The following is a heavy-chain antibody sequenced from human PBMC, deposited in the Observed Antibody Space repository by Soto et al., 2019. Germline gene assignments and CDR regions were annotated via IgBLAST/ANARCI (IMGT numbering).Heavy chain of an antibody. CDR3: ARQSGYDSSNDY. Sequence: QVQLVESGGGVVQPGRSLRLSCAASGFTFSSYAMHWVRQAPGKGLEWVAVISYDGSNKYYADSVKGRFTISRDNSKNTLYLQMNSLRAEDTAVYYCARQSGYDSSNDYWGQGTLVTFSS. CDR2: ISYDGSNK. J-gene: IGHJ4*02. D-gene: IGHD5-12*01. V-gene: IGHV3-30-3*01. CDR1: GFTFSSYA.